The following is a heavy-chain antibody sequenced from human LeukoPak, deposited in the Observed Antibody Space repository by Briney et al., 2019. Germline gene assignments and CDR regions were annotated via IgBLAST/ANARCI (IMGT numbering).Heavy chain of an antibody. J-gene: IGHJ4*02. V-gene: IGHV3-48*01. CDR1: GFTFSSYS. D-gene: IGHD3-22*01. CDR3: ARSEYYYDSSGQQFDY. CDR2: ISSSSSTI. Sequence: HPGGSLRLSCAASGFTFSSYSMNWVRQAPGKGLEWVSYISSSSSTIYYADSVKGRFTISRDNAKNSLYLQMNSLRAEDTAVYYCARSEYYYDSSGQQFDYWGQGTLVTVSS.